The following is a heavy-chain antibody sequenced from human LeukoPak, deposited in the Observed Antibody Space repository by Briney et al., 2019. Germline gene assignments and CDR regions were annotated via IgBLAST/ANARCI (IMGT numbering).Heavy chain of an antibody. CDR2: IRYDGSNK. V-gene: IGHV3-30*02. J-gene: IGHJ4*02. Sequence: PGGSLRLSCAASGFTFSSYGMHWVRQAPGKGLEWVAFIRYDGSNKYYADSVKGRFTISRDNSKNTLYLQMNSLRAEDTAVYYCARGLSYGFSDFVYWGQGTLVTVSS. CDR3: ARGLSYGFSDFVY. CDR1: GFTFSSYG. D-gene: IGHD2/OR15-2a*01.